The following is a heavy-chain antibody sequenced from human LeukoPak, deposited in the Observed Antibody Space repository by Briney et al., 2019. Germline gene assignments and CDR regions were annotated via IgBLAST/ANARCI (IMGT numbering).Heavy chain of an antibody. CDR2: ITSGGDTT. D-gene: IGHD4-17*01. CDR3: AKDLYGDYRTDY. V-gene: IGHV3-23*01. Sequence: GGSLRLSCAASGFIFSSYAMNWVRQAPGKGLEWVSIITSGGDTTFYADSVKGRFTISRDNSKNTLYLQMNSLRVEDTAVYYCAKDLYGDYRTDYWGQGTLVSVSS. CDR1: GFIFSSYA. J-gene: IGHJ4*02.